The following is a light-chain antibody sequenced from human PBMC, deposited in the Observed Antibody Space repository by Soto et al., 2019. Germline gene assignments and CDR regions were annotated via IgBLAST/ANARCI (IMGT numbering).Light chain of an antibody. V-gene: IGKV1-27*01. J-gene: IGKJ4*01. CDR2: AAS. CDR3: QKYNSAPRT. Sequence: DVQMTQAPSSLSASVGDRVTITCRAGQGISNYFAWYQQKPGKVPKLLIYAASILQSGVPSRFSGSGSGTDFTLTISSLQPEYVVTYYCQKYNSAPRTFGSSTKVEI. CDR1: QGISNY.